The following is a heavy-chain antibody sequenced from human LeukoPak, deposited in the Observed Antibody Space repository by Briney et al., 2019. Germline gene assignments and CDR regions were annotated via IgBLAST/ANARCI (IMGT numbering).Heavy chain of an antibody. Sequence: SETLSLTCTVSGGSISSYYWSWIRQPPGKGLEWIGYIYTSGGTNYNPSLKSRVTISVDTSKNQFSLKLSSVTAADTAVYYCAGGEWELYSWGQGTLVTVSS. CDR3: AGGEWELYS. CDR2: IYTSGGT. J-gene: IGHJ4*02. D-gene: IGHD1-26*01. CDR1: GGSISSYY. V-gene: IGHV4-4*09.